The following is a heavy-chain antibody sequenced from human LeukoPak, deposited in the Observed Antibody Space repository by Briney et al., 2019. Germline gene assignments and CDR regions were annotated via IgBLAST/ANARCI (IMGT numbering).Heavy chain of an antibody. CDR1: GDSISSSSYY. V-gene: IGHV4-39*01. CDR3: ARGGNNWFDH. D-gene: IGHD1-26*01. CDR2: IYYSGST. Sequence: PSETLSLTCTVSGDSISSSSYYWGWIRQPPGKGLEWIGSIYYSGSTYYNPSLKSRVTISVDTSKNQFSLKLSSVTAADTAVYYCARGGNNWFDHWGQGTLGTVSS. J-gene: IGHJ5*02.